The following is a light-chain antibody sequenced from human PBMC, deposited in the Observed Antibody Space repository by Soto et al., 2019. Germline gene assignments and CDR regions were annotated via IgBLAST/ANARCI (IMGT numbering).Light chain of an antibody. V-gene: IGKV1-5*03. CDR2: KAS. J-gene: IGKJ1*01. CDR1: QTISSW. CDR3: QHYNSYSEA. Sequence: DIQMTQSPSTLSGSVGYRFTITCRASQTISSWLAWYQQEPGKAPKLLIYKASTLKSGVPSRFSGSGSGTEFTLTISSLQPDDFATYYCQHYNSYSEAFGQGTKVDIK.